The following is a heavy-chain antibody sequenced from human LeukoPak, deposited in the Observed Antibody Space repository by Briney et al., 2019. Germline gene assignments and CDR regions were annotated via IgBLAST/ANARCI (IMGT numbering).Heavy chain of an antibody. D-gene: IGHD3-22*01. V-gene: IGHV4-59*01. CDR3: ARGSLDSSGS. Sequence: GSLRLSCAASGFTFSSYEMNWVRQAPGKGLEWIGYIYYSGSTNYNPSLKSRVTISVDTSKNQFSLKLSSVTAADTAVYYCARGSLDSSGSWGQGTLVTVSS. CDR1: GFTFSSYE. J-gene: IGHJ4*02. CDR2: IYYSGST.